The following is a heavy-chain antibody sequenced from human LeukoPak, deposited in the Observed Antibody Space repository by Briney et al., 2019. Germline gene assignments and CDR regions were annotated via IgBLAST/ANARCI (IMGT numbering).Heavy chain of an antibody. V-gene: IGHV4-34*01. CDR1: GGSFSGYY. CDR3: ASPRSRYGSGSRSFDY. J-gene: IGHJ4*02. CDR2: INHSGST. D-gene: IGHD3-10*01. Sequence: SETLSLTCAVYGGSFSGYYWSWIRQPPGKGLEWIGEINHSGSTNYNPSLKSRVTISVDTSKNQFSLKLSSVTAADTAVYYCASPRSRYGSGSRSFDYWGQGTLVTVSS.